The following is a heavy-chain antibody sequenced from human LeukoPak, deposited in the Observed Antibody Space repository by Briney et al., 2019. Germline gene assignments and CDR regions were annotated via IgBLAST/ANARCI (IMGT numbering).Heavy chain of an antibody. V-gene: IGHV3-30-3*01. D-gene: IGHD2-2*02. CDR3: AKESSRYCSSTSCYNDY. CDR1: GFTLSSNT. J-gene: IGHJ4*02. Sequence: GRSLRLSCAASGFTLSSNTMHWVRQAPGKGLEWVAVISHDGNNKPYADSVKGRFTISRDNSKNTLYLQMNSLRAEDTAVYYCAKESSRYCSSTSCYNDYWGQGTLVTVSS. CDR2: ISHDGNNK.